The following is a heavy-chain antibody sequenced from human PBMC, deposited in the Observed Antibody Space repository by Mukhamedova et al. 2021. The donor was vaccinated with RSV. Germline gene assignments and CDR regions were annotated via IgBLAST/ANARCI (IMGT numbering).Heavy chain of an antibody. V-gene: IGHV3-11*06. CDR3: ASGSSQTELADWFDP. Sequence: FTISRDNAKNSLYLQMNSLRAEDTAVYYCASGSSQTELADWFDPWGQGTLVTVSS. J-gene: IGHJ5*02. D-gene: IGHD2-15*01.